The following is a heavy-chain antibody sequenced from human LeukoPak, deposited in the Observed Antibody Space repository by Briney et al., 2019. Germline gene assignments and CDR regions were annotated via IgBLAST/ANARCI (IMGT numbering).Heavy chain of an antibody. CDR3: ARELTGIAVALGY. Sequence: ASEKVSCKASGGTFSSYAISWVRQAPGQGLEWMGGIIPIFGTANYAQKFQGRVTITADESTSTAYMELSSLRSEDTAVYYCARELTGIAVALGYWGQGTLVTVSS. J-gene: IGHJ4*02. D-gene: IGHD6-19*01. CDR2: IIPIFGTA. CDR1: GGTFSSYA. V-gene: IGHV1-69*13.